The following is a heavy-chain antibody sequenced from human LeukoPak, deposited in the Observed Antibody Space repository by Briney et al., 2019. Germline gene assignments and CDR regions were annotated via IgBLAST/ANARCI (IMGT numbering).Heavy chain of an antibody. CDR1: GGSISSYY. CDR3: ARERSYDILTGYFSGWYFDL. Sequence: SETLSLTCTVSGGSISSYYWSWIRQPPGKGLEWIGYIYYSGCTNYNPSLKSRVTISVDTSKNQFSLKLSSVTAADTAVYYCARERSYDILTGYFSGWYFDLWGRGTLVTVSS. CDR2: IYYSGCT. V-gene: IGHV4-59*01. J-gene: IGHJ2*01. D-gene: IGHD3-9*01.